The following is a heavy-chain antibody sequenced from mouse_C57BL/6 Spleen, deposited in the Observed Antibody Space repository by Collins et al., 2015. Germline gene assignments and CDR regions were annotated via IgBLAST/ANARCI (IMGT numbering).Heavy chain of an antibody. Sequence: LQQPGSELVRPGASVKLSCKASGYTFTSYWMHWVKQRPGQGLEWIGNIYPGSGSTNYDEKFKSKATLTVDTSSSTAYMQLSSLTSEDSAVYYCTRDGNFLAYWGQGTLVTVPA. CDR3: TRDGNFLAY. J-gene: IGHJ3*01. CDR2: IYPGSGST. CDR1: GYTFTSYW. D-gene: IGHD2-1*01. V-gene: IGHV1S22*01.